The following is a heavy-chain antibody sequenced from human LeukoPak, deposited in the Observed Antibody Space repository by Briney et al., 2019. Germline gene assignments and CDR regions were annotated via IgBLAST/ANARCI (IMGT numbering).Heavy chain of an antibody. J-gene: IGHJ3*02. D-gene: IGHD5-18*01. V-gene: IGHV4-59*01. CDR2: IYYSGST. Sequence: SETLSLTCTVSGGSISSYCWSWIRQPPGKGLEWVGYIYYSGSTNYNPSLKSQVTISVDTSRNKFSLKLRSVTAGDTAVYYCARASQLWSHCDFDIWGQGTTVTVAS. CDR1: GGSISSYC. CDR3: ARASQLWSHCDFDI.